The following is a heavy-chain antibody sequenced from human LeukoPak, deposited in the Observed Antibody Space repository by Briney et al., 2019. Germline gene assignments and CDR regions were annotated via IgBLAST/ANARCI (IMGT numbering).Heavy chain of an antibody. CDR1: GFTFDDYA. CDR2: IRGSGGGT. J-gene: IGHJ3*02. CDR3: ARDPNGDYVGAFDI. Sequence: GRSLRLSCAASGFTFDDYAMHWVRQAPEKGPEWVSAIRGSGGGTEYADSVRGRFTISRDNSKNTLYLQMNRLRAEDTAVYYCARDPNGDYVGAFDILGQGTMVTVSS. V-gene: IGHV3-23*01. D-gene: IGHD4-17*01.